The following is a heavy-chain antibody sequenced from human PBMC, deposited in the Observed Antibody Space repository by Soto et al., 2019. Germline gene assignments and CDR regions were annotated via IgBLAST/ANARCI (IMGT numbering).Heavy chain of an antibody. V-gene: IGHV3-23*01. D-gene: IGHD6-19*01. CDR2: ISGSGGST. CDR1: GFTFSSYA. J-gene: IGHJ1*01. CDR3: AKSLAVAGINQYFQH. Sequence: GGSLRLSCAASGFTFSSYAMSWVRQAPGKGLEWVSAISGSGGSTYYADSVKGRFTISRDNSKNTLYLQMNSLRAEDTAVYYCAKSLAVAGINQYFQHWGQGTLATVSS.